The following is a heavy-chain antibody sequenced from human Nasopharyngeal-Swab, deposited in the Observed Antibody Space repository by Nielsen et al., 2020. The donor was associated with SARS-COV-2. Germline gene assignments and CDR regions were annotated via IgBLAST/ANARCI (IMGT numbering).Heavy chain of an antibody. CDR2: INPSGGST. Sequence: SVKVSCKASGYTFTSYYMHWVRQAPGQGLEWMGIINPSGGSTSYAQKFQGRVTMTRDTSTSTVYMELSSLRSEDTAVYYCAREFIAAAGNTHGMDVWGQGTTVTVSS. CDR3: AREFIAAAGNTHGMDV. J-gene: IGHJ6*02. D-gene: IGHD6-13*01. V-gene: IGHV1-46*01. CDR1: GYTFTSYY.